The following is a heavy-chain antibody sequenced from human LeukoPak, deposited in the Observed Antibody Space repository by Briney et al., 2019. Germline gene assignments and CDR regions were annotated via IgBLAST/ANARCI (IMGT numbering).Heavy chain of an antibody. CDR1: GFTFSSYA. J-gene: IGHJ4*02. CDR2: IDSSSSYI. CDR3: ARGPHGGFVIIPTEF. D-gene: IGHD3-3*01. Sequence: GGSLRLSCAASGFTFSSYAMNWVRQAPGKGLEWVSSIDSSSSYIYYADSVKGRFTISRANAKNSSFLQMNSLRAEDTAVYYCARGPHGGFVIIPTEFWGQGTLVTVSS. V-gene: IGHV3-21*01.